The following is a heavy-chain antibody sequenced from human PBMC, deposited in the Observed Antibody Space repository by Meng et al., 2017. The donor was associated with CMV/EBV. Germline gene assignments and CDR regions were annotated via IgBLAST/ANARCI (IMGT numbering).Heavy chain of an antibody. CDR2: ISSSGSTI. Sequence: EGSLRLSCAASGFTFSDYYMSWIRQAPGKGLEWVSYISSSGSTIYYADSVKGRFTISRDNAKNSLYLQMNSLRAEDTAVYYCARPYYYDSSFDYWGQGTLVTVSS. V-gene: IGHV3-11*04. CDR1: GFTFSDYY. J-gene: IGHJ4*02. CDR3: ARPYYYDSSFDY. D-gene: IGHD3-22*01.